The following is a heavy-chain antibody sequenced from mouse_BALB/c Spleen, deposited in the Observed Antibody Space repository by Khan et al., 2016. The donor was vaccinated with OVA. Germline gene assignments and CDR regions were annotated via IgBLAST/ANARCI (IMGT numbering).Heavy chain of an antibody. J-gene: IGHJ3*01. CDR3: ALGGNYYVSFAY. Sequence: EVQLQQSGPELVKPGASVKMSYKASGYTFTSYVMHWVKQKPGLGLEWIGYIYPFNDDTKYNDKFKGKATLTSDKSSSTAYMELSSLTSADSAVSYCALGGNYYVSFAYWGHRTLVTVSA. V-gene: IGHV1S136*01. CDR2: IYPFNDDT. CDR1: GYTFTSYV. D-gene: IGHD1-1*01.